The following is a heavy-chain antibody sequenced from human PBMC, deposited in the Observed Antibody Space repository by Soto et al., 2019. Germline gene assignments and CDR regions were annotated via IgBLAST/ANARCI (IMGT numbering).Heavy chain of an antibody. Sequence: QVQLVESGGGVVQPGRSLRLSCAVSGFTVRTYGMHWVRQAPGKGLEWVAVISRDGGNKYYADSVKGRFTISRDNSRNTLFLEMNSLRGDDMAVYYCTGEVASGYWGQGTLVTVSS. CDR3: TGEVASGY. J-gene: IGHJ4*02. D-gene: IGHD2-8*02. CDR1: GFTVRTYG. CDR2: ISRDGGNK. V-gene: IGHV3-30*03.